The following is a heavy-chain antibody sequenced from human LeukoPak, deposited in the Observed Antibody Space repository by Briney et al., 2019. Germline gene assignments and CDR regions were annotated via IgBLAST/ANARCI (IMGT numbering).Heavy chain of an antibody. CDR2: ISGSGGST. CDR1: GFTFSSYA. CDR3: AKDTYTHSGTYYLYYFDY. D-gene: IGHD1-26*01. J-gene: IGHJ4*02. Sequence: QPGGSLRLSCAASGFTFSSYAMTWVRQAPGKGLEWVSGISGSGGSTHYADSVKGRFTISRDNSKNTLYLQMNSLRAEDTAVYYCAKDTYTHSGTYYLYYFDYWGQETLVTVSS. V-gene: IGHV3-23*01.